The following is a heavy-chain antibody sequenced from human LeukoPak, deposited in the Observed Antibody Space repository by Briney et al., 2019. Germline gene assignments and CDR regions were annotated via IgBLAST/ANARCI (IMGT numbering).Heavy chain of an antibody. CDR2: ISSSSSYT. CDR1: GFTFSDYY. D-gene: IGHD2-15*01. J-gene: IGHJ4*02. Sequence: PGGSLRLSCAASGFTFSDYYMSWIRQAPGKGLEWVSYISSSSSYTNYADSVKGRFTISRDNAKNSLYLQMNSLRAEDTAVYYCARDCSGGSCCDYWGRGTLVTVSS. V-gene: IGHV3-11*06. CDR3: ARDCSGGSCCDY.